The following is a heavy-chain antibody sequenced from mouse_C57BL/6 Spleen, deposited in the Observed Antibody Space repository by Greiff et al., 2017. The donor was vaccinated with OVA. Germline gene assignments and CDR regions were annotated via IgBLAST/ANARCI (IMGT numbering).Heavy chain of an antibody. CDR2: IWSDGST. CDR3: ARAYYSNPEAMDY. Sequence: VKLMESGPGLVAPSQSLSITCTVSGFSLTSYGVHWVRQPPGKGLEWLVVIWSDGSTTYNSALKSRLSLSKDNSKSPVFLKMNSLQTDDTAMYYCARAYYSNPEAMDYWGQGTSVTVSS. CDR1: GFSLTSYG. D-gene: IGHD2-5*01. V-gene: IGHV2-6*03. J-gene: IGHJ4*01.